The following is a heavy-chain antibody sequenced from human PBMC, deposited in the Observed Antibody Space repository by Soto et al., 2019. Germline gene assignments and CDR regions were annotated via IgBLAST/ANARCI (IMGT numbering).Heavy chain of an antibody. V-gene: IGHV3-23*01. CDR1: GFAFNIYA. J-gene: IGHJ3*02. CDR3: AKDKQDHNSVWDPFDI. D-gene: IGHD1-20*01. Sequence: GRSLRLSCAATGFAFNIYAMSWVRQAPGKGLEWVSGIGGGDTYYADSVKGRFTISRDNSKNMVFLQMTSLRAEDTATYFCAKDKQDHNSVWDPFDIWGQGTMVTVSS. CDR2: IGGGDT.